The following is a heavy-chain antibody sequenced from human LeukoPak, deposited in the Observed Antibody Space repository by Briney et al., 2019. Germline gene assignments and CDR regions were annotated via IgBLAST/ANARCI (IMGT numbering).Heavy chain of an antibody. Sequence: SETLSLTCSVSGGSISSDDYYWSWIRQHPGKGLEWIGYIYYSGSTYYNPSLKSRVTISVDTSKNQFSLKLSSVTAADTAVYYCARELSGYGASDYWGQGTLVTVSS. D-gene: IGHD3-22*01. CDR2: IYYSGST. J-gene: IGHJ4*02. CDR3: ARELSGYGASDY. V-gene: IGHV4-31*03. CDR1: GGSISSDDYY.